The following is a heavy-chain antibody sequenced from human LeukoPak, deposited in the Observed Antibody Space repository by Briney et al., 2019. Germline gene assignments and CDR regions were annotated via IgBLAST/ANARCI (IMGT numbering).Heavy chain of an antibody. CDR2: INRDGSGT. J-gene: IGHJ3*02. CDR3: TRELEYRGSPDDAFDI. V-gene: IGHV3-74*01. CDR1: GFSFSYFW. D-gene: IGHD1-26*01. Sequence: PGGSLRLSCAASGFSFSYFWMHWGRQAPGKGLVWVSRINRDGSGTSYADSVKGRFTISRDNAKNTLSLQMNSLRAEDTAVYYCTRELEYRGSPDDAFDIWGQGTMVTVSS.